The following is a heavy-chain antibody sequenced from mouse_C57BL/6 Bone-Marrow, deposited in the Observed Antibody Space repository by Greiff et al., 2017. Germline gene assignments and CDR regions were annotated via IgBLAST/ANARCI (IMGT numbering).Heavy chain of an antibody. Sequence: QVQLKQSGAELVRPGASVTLSCKASGYTFTDYEMPWVKQTPVHGLEWIGAIDPETGGTAYNQKFKGKAILTADKSSSTAYMELRSLTSEDSAVYYCTVEGGTQFDFDYWGQGTTLTVSS. J-gene: IGHJ2*01. CDR1: GYTFTDYE. D-gene: IGHD3-1*01. CDR2: IDPETGGT. CDR3: TVEGGTQFDFDY. V-gene: IGHV1-15*01.